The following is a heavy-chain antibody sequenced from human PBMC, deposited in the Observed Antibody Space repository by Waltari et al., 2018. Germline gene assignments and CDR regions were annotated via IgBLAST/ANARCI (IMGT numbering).Heavy chain of an antibody. CDR1: GYTFTSYY. Sequence: QVQLVQSGAEVKKPGASVKVSCKASGYTFTSYYMHWVRQAPGQGLEWMGIINPSGGSTSYAQKFQGRVTMTRDTSTSTVYMELSSLRSEDTAVYYCARALRDFWSGYASRYFDLWGRGTLVTVSS. CDR3: ARALRDFWSGYASRYFDL. D-gene: IGHD3-3*01. CDR2: INPSGGST. J-gene: IGHJ2*01. V-gene: IGHV1-46*01.